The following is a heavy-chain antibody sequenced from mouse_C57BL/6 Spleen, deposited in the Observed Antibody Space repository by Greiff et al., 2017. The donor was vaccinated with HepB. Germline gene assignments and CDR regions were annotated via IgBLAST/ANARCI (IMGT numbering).Heavy chain of an antibody. CDR1: GYTFTSYW. CDR2: IHPNSGST. CDR3: ARSDYGSREHSYYFDY. D-gene: IGHD1-1*01. J-gene: IGHJ2*01. V-gene: IGHV1-64*01. Sequence: VQLQQPGAELVKPGASVKLSCKASGYTFTSYWMHWVKQRPGQGLEWIGMIHPNSGSTNYNEKFKSKATLTVDKSSSTAYMQLSSLTSEDSAVYYCARSDYGSREHSYYFDYWGQGTTLTVSS.